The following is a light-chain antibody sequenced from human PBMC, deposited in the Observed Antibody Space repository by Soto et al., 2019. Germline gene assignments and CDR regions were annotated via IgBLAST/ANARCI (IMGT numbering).Light chain of an antibody. CDR2: DAS. CDR1: QSVSSY. CDR3: QQRSNWPTT. V-gene: IGKV3-11*01. J-gene: IGKJ3*01. Sequence: EIVLTQSPATLSLSPGERATLSCRASQSVSSYLAWYQQKPGQAPRLLIYDASNRATGIPARFSGSGSGTDFTLTISSLEPEDFAVYYCQQRSNWPTTFGPGTKVAIK.